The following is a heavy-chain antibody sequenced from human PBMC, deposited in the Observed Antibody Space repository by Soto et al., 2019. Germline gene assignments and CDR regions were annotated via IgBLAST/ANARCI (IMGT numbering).Heavy chain of an antibody. Sequence: GGSLRLSCAASGFTFSSYGMHWVRRAPGKGLEWVAVIWYDGSNKYYADSVKGRFTISRDNSKNTLYLQMNSLRAEDTAVYYCARDRSGDDYYYYYGMEVWGQGTTVTVSS. D-gene: IGHD3-10*01. J-gene: IGHJ6*01. CDR2: IWYDGSNK. CDR1: GFTFSSYG. CDR3: ARDRSGDDYYYYYGMEV. V-gene: IGHV3-33*01.